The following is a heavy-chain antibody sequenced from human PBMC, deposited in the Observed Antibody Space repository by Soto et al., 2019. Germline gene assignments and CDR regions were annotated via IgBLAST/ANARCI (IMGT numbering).Heavy chain of an antibody. J-gene: IGHJ4*02. D-gene: IGHD3-3*01. CDR2: ISYDGSNK. CDR3: AKDCQDYDFWSGPDF. Sequence: QVQLVESGGGVVQPGRSLRLSCAASGFTFSSYGMHWVRQAPGKGLEWVAVISYDGSNKYYADSVKGRFTISRDNSKNTLYLQMNSLRAEDTAVYYCAKDCQDYDFWSGPDFWGQGTLVTVSS. V-gene: IGHV3-30*18. CDR1: GFTFSSYG.